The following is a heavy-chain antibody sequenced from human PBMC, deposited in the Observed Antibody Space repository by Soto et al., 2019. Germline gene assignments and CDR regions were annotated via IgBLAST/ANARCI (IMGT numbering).Heavy chain of an antibody. V-gene: IGHV3-33*01. D-gene: IGHD3-22*01. J-gene: IGHJ6*02. CDR2: IWYDGSNK. CDR3: ARTYYDSSGYYQPQTLYYYYYGMDV. Sequence: QPGGSLRLSCAASGFTFSSYGMHWVRQAPGKGMEWEAVIWYDGSNKYYADSVKGRFTISRDNSKNTLYLQMNSLRAEDTAVYYCARTYYDSSGYYQPQTLYYYYYGMDVWGQGTTVTVSS. CDR1: GFTFSSYG.